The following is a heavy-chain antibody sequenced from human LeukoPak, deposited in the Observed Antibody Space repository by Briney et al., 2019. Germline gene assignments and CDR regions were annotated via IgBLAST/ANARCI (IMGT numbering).Heavy chain of an antibody. J-gene: IGHJ4*02. CDR1: GFTFRTFA. D-gene: IGHD3-10*01. CDR2: ISTDGSTK. CDR3: VREDVTLVRGVIDN. Sequence: PGRSLRLSCAASGFTFRTFAMNWVRQAPGKGLEWVAVISTDGSTKNYADSAKGRFTISRDNSKNTLYLQMNSLRVEDTSVYYCVREDVTLVRGVIDNWGQGTPVTVPS. V-gene: IGHV3-30-3*01.